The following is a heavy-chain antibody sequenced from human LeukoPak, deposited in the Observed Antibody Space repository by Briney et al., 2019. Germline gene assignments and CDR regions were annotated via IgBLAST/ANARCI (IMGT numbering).Heavy chain of an antibody. CDR2: IRYDGSNK. CDR1: GFTFSSYG. CDR3: AKGPFMVRGVLYYFDY. Sequence: GGSLRLSCAASGFTFSSYGMHWVRQAPGKGLEWVAFIRYDGSNKYYADSVKGRFTISRDNSKNTLYLQMNSLRAEDTAVYYCAKGPFMVRGVLYYFDYWGQGTLVTVSS. D-gene: IGHD3-10*01. V-gene: IGHV3-30*02. J-gene: IGHJ4*02.